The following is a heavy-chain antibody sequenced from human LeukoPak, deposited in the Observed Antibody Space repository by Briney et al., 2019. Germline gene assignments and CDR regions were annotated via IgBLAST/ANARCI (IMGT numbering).Heavy chain of an antibody. J-gene: IGHJ4*02. Sequence: SETLSLTCTVSGGSISSYYWSWIRQPPGKGLEWIGYIYYSGSTNYNPSLKSRVTISVETSKNQFSLKLSSVTAADTAVYYCARDKLVAGIDYWGQGTLVTVFS. CDR2: IYYSGST. CDR1: GGSISSYY. D-gene: IGHD6-19*01. V-gene: IGHV4-59*01. CDR3: ARDKLVAGIDY.